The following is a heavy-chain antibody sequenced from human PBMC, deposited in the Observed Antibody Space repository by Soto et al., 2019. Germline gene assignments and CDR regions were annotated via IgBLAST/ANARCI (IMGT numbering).Heavy chain of an antibody. Sequence: QVQLQESGPGLVKPSQTLSLTCTVSGGSISSGGYYWSWIRQHPGKGLEWIGYIYYSGSTYYNPSLKSRVTIAVDTSKNQFSLKLSSVTAADTAVYYCARIVEMATTYYFDYWGQGTLVTVSS. V-gene: IGHV4-31*03. D-gene: IGHD5-12*01. J-gene: IGHJ4*02. CDR1: GGSISSGGYY. CDR3: ARIVEMATTYYFDY. CDR2: IYYSGST.